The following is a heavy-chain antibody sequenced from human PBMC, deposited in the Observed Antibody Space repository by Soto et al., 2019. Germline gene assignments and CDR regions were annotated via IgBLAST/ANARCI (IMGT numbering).Heavy chain of an antibody. CDR1: GYTFTDYF. J-gene: IGHJ3*02. CDR2: INPYSGGA. D-gene: IGHD2-21*01. CDR3: ARLMDYSHSGGSHHRGFDM. Sequence: ASVKVSCKASGYTFTDYFIHWVRQAPGQGLEWIGWINPYSGGADLSQKFQGRVTMTRDTSISTAYMEVSSLRSDDTAVFYCARLMDYSHSGGSHHRGFDMWGQGTLVTVSS. V-gene: IGHV1-2*02.